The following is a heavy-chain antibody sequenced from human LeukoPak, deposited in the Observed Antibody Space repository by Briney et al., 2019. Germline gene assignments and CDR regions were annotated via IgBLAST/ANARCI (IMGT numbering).Heavy chain of an antibody. Sequence: ETLSLTCTVSGYSISSGYYWGWIRQPPGKGLEWVSSISSTGGTTYYADSVKGRFTISRDNSKNTLYLQMNSLRAEDTAIYYCAKNGDRGAYCTGGTCYPYFYYYMDVWGKGTTVTI. CDR1: GYSISSGYY. J-gene: IGHJ6*03. CDR2: ISSTGGTT. D-gene: IGHD2-15*01. CDR3: AKNGDRGAYCTGGTCYPYFYYYMDV. V-gene: IGHV3-23*01.